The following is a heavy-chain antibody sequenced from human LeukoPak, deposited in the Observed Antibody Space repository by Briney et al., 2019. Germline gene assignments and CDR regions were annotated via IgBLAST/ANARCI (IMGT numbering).Heavy chain of an antibody. J-gene: IGHJ4*02. CDR2: ISWNSGSI. CDR1: GFTFSSYS. D-gene: IGHD3-10*01. CDR3: AKGYSSAAYYYASGSFPPGY. Sequence: SLRLSCAASGFTFSSYSMNWVRQAPGKGLEWVSGISWNSGSIGYADSVKGRFTVSRDNAKNSLYLQMNSLRAEDTALYYCAKGYSSAAYYYASGSFPPGYWGQGTLVTVSS. V-gene: IGHV3-9*01.